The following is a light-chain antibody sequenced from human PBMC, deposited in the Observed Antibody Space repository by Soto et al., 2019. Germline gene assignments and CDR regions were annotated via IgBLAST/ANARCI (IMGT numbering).Light chain of an antibody. J-gene: IGLJ3*02. V-gene: IGLV2-23*02. CDR2: EVS. Sequence: QSVPIQPASVSGSPGQSITISCTGTNSDIGLFSLVSWYQQYPDKAPKLILYEVSKWPSGIPHRFSGSKSGNTASLTISGLQAEDEADYYCCSYAGSRTWVFGGGTQLTVL. CDR1: NSDIGLFSL. CDR3: CSYAGSRTWV.